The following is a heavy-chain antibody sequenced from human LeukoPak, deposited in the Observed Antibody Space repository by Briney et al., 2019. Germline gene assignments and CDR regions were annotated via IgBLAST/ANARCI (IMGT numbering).Heavy chain of an antibody. Sequence: ASVKVSCKASGGTFSSYAISWVRQAPGQGLEWMGGIIPIFGTANYTQKFQGRVTIIADESTSTAYMELSSLRSEDTAVYYCARGMYYYGSGSSYGWGYFDYWGQGTLVTVSS. D-gene: IGHD3-10*01. CDR3: ARGMYYYGSGSSYGWGYFDY. J-gene: IGHJ4*02. CDR2: IIPIFGTA. V-gene: IGHV1-69*01. CDR1: GGTFSSYA.